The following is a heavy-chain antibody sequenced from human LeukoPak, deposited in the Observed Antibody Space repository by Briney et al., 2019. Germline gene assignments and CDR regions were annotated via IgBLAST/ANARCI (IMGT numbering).Heavy chain of an antibody. D-gene: IGHD3-10*01. CDR3: AKEGPTYGSGSYYKWNWFDP. J-gene: IGHJ5*02. CDR2: ISGSGGST. CDR1: GFTFSSYA. Sequence: GGSLRLSCAASGFTFSSYAMSWVRQAPGKGLEWVSAISGSGGSTYYADSVKGRFTISRDNSKNTLYLQMNSLRAEDTAVYYCAKEGPTYGSGSYYKWNWFDPWGQGTLVTVSS. V-gene: IGHV3-23*01.